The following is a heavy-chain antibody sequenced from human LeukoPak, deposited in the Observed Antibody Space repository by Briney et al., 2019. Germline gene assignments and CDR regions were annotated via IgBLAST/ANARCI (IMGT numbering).Heavy chain of an antibody. D-gene: IGHD6-6*01. V-gene: IGHV1-8*02. J-gene: IGHJ6*02. Sequence: ASVKDSCKASGYTFTGYYIHWVRQATGQGLEWMGWMNPNSGNTGYAQKFQGRVTMTRNTSISTAYMELSSLRSEDTAVYYCARSRDYYLYYGMDVWGQGTTVTVSS. CDR2: MNPNSGNT. CDR3: ARSRDYYLYYGMDV. CDR1: GYTFTGYY.